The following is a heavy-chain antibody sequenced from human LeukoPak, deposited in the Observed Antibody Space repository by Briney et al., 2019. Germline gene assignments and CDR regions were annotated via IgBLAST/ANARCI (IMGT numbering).Heavy chain of an antibody. CDR2: MYLSGTT. J-gene: IGHJ4*02. V-gene: IGHV4-4*02. D-gene: IGHD3-22*01. CDR3: AGLVGRYSSGLYYYYFDY. Sequence: SETLSLTCTVSGDSINSLDLWSWVRQPPGKGLEWIGEMYLSGTTRSNPSVKSRVTISIDKSENQFLLNLSSVTAADTAVYYCAGLVGRYSSGLYYYYFDYWGQGTLVTVSS. CDR1: GDSINSLDL.